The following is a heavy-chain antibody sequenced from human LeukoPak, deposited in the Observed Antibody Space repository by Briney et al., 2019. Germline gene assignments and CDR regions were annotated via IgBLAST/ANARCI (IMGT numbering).Heavy chain of an antibody. Sequence: GGSLRLSCAVSGFTVSSNYMSWVRQAPGKGLEWVSVIYSGGSTYYADSVKGRFTISRDNSKNTLYLQMNSLRVEDTAVYYCARGTTMVRVLDYWGQGTLVTVSS. V-gene: IGHV3-53*01. CDR3: ARGTTMVRVLDY. J-gene: IGHJ4*02. CDR2: IYSGGST. CDR1: GFTVSSNY. D-gene: IGHD3-10*01.